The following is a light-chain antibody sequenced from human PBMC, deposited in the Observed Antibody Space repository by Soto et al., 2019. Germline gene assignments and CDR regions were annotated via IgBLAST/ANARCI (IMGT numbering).Light chain of an antibody. CDR2: AAS. V-gene: IGKV1-9*01. CDR1: QGISSY. J-gene: IGKJ4*01. Sequence: IQLTQSPSSLSASVADRVTITCRASQGISSYLAWYQQKPRNAPKLLIYAASPLQSGVPSRFSGSGSGPDFTLTISSLQPEDFATYYCQQLNSYPPKLTFGGGTKVDIK. CDR3: QQLNSYPPKLT.